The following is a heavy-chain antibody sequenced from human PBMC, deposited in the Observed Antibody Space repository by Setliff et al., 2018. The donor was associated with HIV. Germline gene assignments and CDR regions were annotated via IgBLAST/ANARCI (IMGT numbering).Heavy chain of an antibody. Sequence: SLRLSCAASGFTFSDYYMSWIRQAPGKGLEWVGFIRSKAYGGTIEYAASVRGRFTISRDESGTIAYLQMNSLKTEDTGVYYCTREWDTAMVLGYWGQGTLVTVSS. CDR3: TREWDTAMVLGY. CDR2: IRSKAYGGTI. J-gene: IGHJ4*02. CDR1: GFTFSDYY. D-gene: IGHD5-18*01. V-gene: IGHV3-49*03.